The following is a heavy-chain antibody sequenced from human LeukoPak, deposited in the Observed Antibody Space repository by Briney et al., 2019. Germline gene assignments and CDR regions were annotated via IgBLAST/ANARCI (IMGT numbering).Heavy chain of an antibody. Sequence: SETLSLTCAVYGGSFSGYYWSRIRQPPGKGLEWIGEINHSGSTNYNPSLKSRVTISVDTSKNQFSLKLSSVTAADTAVYYCARVSGYSSGWSRSGWLRYFDYWGQGTLVTVSS. J-gene: IGHJ4*02. V-gene: IGHV4-34*01. CDR3: ARVSGYSSGWSRSGWLRYFDY. D-gene: IGHD6-19*01. CDR1: GGSFSGYY. CDR2: INHSGST.